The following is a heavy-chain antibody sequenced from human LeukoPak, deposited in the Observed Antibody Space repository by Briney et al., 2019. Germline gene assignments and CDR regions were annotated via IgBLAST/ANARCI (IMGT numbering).Heavy chain of an antibody. J-gene: IGHJ3*02. V-gene: IGHV3-7*01. CDR3: AKDGSSSWSVSAFDI. CDR1: EFTFSTYW. CDR2: INQDGSEK. D-gene: IGHD6-13*01. Sequence: GGSLRLSCEASEFTFSTYWMSWVRRAPGKGLEWVANINQDGSEKYYVDSVKGRFTISRDNAKNSLYLQMNSLRAEDTAVYYCAKDGSSSWSVSAFDIWGQGTMVTVSS.